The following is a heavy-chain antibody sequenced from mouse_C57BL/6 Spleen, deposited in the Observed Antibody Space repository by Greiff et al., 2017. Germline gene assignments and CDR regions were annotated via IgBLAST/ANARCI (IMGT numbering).Heavy chain of an antibody. CDR2: ISDGGSYT. D-gene: IGHD2-2*01. Sequence: EVKLVESGGGLVKPGGSLKLSCAASGFTFSSYAMSWVRQTPEKRLEWVATISDGGSYTYYPDNVKGRFTISRDNAKNNLYLQMSHLKSEDTAMYYCARDRGYRSYYFDYWGQGTTLTVSS. V-gene: IGHV5-4*01. J-gene: IGHJ2*01. CDR1: GFTFSSYA. CDR3: ARDRGYRSYYFDY.